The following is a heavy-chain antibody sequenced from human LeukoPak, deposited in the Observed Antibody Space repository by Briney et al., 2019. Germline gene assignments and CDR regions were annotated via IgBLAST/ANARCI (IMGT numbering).Heavy chain of an antibody. CDR1: GFTFSSYW. D-gene: IGHD3-10*01. Sequence: GGSLRLSCAASGFTFSSYWMSWVRQAPGKGLEWVANIKQDGSEKYYVDSAKGRFTISRDNAKNSLYLQMNSLRAEDTAVYYCARDEGDRITMVRGNYHYYMDVWGKGTTVTVSS. CDR3: ARDEGDRITMVRGNYHYYMDV. CDR2: IKQDGSEK. J-gene: IGHJ6*03. V-gene: IGHV3-7*01.